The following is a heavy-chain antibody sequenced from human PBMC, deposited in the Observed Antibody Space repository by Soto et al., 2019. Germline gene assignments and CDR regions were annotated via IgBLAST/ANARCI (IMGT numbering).Heavy chain of an antibody. CDR2: MNPNSGNT. CDR1: GYTFTSYD. Sequence: ASVKVSCKASGYTFTSYDINWVRQATGQGLEWMGWMNPNSGNTGYAQKFQGRVTMTRNTSISTAYMELSSLRSEDTAVYYCARRNGHNNAFDIWGQGTMVPVSS. D-gene: IGHD4-17*01. V-gene: IGHV1-8*01. CDR3: ARRNGHNNAFDI. J-gene: IGHJ3*02.